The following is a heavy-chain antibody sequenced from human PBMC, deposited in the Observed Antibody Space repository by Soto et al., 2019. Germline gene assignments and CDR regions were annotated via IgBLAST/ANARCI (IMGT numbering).Heavy chain of an antibody. CDR1: GGSLRSYA. D-gene: IGHD3-16*01. Sequence: QVHLVQSGAEVKKPGSSVKVSCTASGGSLRSYAITWVRQAPGQGLEWMGGIAPMYDTSNSARKFRGRLSITADESTNTAYMELTSLTSEDTAVYYCARDPTGEMPSVPYGMDVWGQGTTVTVSS. J-gene: IGHJ6*02. CDR2: IAPMYDTS. V-gene: IGHV1-69*12. CDR3: ARDPTGEMPSVPYGMDV.